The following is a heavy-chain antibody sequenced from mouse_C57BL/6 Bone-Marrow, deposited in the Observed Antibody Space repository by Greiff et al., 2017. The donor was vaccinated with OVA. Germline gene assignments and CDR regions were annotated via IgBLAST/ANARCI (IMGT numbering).Heavy chain of an antibody. CDR2: IDPSDSYT. Sequence: VQLQQPGAELVMPGASVKLSCKASGYTFTSYWMHWVKQRPGQGLEWIGEIDPSDSYTNYNQKFKGKSTLTVDKSSSTAYMQLSSLTSEDSAVYYCARGKDGNSVYAMDYWGQGTSVTVSS. CDR1: GYTFTSYW. CDR3: ARGKDGNSVYAMDY. V-gene: IGHV1-69*01. D-gene: IGHD2-1*01. J-gene: IGHJ4*01.